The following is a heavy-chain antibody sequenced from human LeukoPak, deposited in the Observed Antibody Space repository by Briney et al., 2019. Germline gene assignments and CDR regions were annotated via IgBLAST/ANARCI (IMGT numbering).Heavy chain of an antibody. V-gene: IGHV4-59*01. CDR1: GGSISSYY. CDR3: ARSTPILQYSGNYQSGAIDI. CDR2: IYSSGST. Sequence: KSSETLSLTCTVYGGSISSYYWSWIRQPPVKGLEWIGCIYSSGSTNYNPSLKSRVTISVDTAKNQFSLKLSSVTAADTAVYYCARSTPILQYSGNYQSGAIDIWGQGTMVTVSS. D-gene: IGHD1-26*01. J-gene: IGHJ3*02.